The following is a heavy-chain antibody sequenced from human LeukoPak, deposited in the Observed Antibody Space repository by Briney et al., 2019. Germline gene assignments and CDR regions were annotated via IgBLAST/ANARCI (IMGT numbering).Heavy chain of an antibody. D-gene: IGHD5-18*01. J-gene: IGHJ4*02. CDR2: IYYSGST. Sequence: PQTLSLTCTVSGGSISSGGYYWSWIRQHPGKGLEWIGYIYYSGSTYYNPSLKSRVTISVDTSKNQFSLKLSSVTAADTAVYYCATRSKYSYGYFDYWGQGTLVTVSS. V-gene: IGHV4-31*03. CDR3: ATRSKYSYGYFDY. CDR1: GGSISSGGYY.